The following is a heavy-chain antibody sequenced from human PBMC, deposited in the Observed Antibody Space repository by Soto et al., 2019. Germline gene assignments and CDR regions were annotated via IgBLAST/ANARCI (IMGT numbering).Heavy chain of an antibody. CDR3: ARDHHRYSGYDYVDY. CDR1: GFTFSDYY. Sequence: AGGSLRLSCAASGFTFSDYYMSWIRQAPGKGLEWVSYISSSSSYTNYADSVKGRFTISRDNAKNSLYLHMNSLRAEDTAVYYCARDHHRYSGYDYVDYWGQGTLVTVSS. CDR2: ISSSSSYT. J-gene: IGHJ4*02. V-gene: IGHV3-11*05. D-gene: IGHD5-12*01.